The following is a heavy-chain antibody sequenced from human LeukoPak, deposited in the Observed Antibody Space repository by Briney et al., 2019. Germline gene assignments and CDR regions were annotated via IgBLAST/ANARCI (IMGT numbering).Heavy chain of an antibody. CDR2: ISYDGGNK. CDR1: GFTFRNYG. Sequence: GGSLRLSCAASGFTFRNYGIHWVRQAPGKGLEWVAVISYDGGNKYYADSVKGRFTISRDNSKNTLYLQMNSLRAEDTAVYYCARAYYDFWSGYYGEPYYFDYWGQGTLVTVSS. V-gene: IGHV3-30*03. D-gene: IGHD3-3*01. CDR3: ARAYYDFWSGYYGEPYYFDY. J-gene: IGHJ4*02.